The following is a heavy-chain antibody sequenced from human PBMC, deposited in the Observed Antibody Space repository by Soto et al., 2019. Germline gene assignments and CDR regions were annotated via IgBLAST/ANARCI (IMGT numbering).Heavy chain of an antibody. CDR3: ARGGRSFLAAGYYYYYHMDV. CDR1: GGTFSSYT. J-gene: IGHJ6*03. V-gene: IGHV1-69*02. CDR2: IIPILGIA. D-gene: IGHD3-16*01. Sequence: GASVKVSCKASGGTFSSYTISWVRQAPGQGLEWMGRIIPILGIANYAQKFQGRVTITADKSTSTAYMELSSLRSEGTAVYYCARGGRSFLAAGYYYYYHMDVWVKWTTVTASS.